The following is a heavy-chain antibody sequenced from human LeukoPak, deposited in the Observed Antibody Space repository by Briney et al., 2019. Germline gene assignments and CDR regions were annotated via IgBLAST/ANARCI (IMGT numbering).Heavy chain of an antibody. CDR1: GFTVSTYS. D-gene: IGHD5-24*01. J-gene: IGHJ4*02. CDR3: AMATDSYHFDL. Sequence: TGGSLRPSCAASGFTVSTYSMNWVRQAPGKGLEWVSYISGSGSYIYYADSVKGRFTNSRDNGKNSLYLQMNSPRAEDTAVYYCAMATDSYHFDLWGQETLVTVSS. V-gene: IGHV3-21*01. CDR2: ISGSGSYI.